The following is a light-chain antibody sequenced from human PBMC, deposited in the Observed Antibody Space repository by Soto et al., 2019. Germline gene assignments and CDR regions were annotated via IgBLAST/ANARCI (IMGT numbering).Light chain of an antibody. CDR3: QQYSSSPET. J-gene: IGKJ1*01. Sequence: EIVLTQSPGTLSLSPGERATLSCRASQSITRSYIAWYQQKPGQAPRLLIYVASSRATGIPDRFGGSGSGTDFTLTISRLEPEDFAVYYCQQYSSSPETFGQGTKVDIK. CDR2: VAS. CDR1: QSITRSY. V-gene: IGKV3-20*01.